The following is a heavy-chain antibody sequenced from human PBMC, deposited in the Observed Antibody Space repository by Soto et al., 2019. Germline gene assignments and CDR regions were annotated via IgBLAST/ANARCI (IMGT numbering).Heavy chain of an antibody. CDR2: IIPMSGAT. V-gene: IGHV1-69*01. CDR1: GGTFSSLA. D-gene: IGHD2-15*01. J-gene: IGHJ4*02. CDR3: ARGFPYCSGGTCFRFDS. Sequence: QVQLVQSGAELKKPGSSVRVSCKASGGTFSSLALSWVRQAPGQGLEWMGGIIPMSGATFYAPTFQGRVSVIADASATTVYMELGSLRSDDTALYYCARGFPYCSGGTCFRFDSWGQGTLVSVS.